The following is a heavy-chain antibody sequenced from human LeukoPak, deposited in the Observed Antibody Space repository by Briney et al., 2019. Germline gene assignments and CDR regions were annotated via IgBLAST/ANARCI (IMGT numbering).Heavy chain of an antibody. D-gene: IGHD3-10*02. CDR2: INSDGGST. CDR3: AELAITMIGGV. Sequence: GGSLRLSCAASGFTFSSYWMHWVRQAPGKGLVWGSLINSDGGSTSYADSVKGRFTISRDNAKNPLNLQMNSLRAEDTAVYYCAELAITMIGGVWGKGTTVTISS. V-gene: IGHV3-74*01. CDR1: GFTFSSYW. J-gene: IGHJ6*04.